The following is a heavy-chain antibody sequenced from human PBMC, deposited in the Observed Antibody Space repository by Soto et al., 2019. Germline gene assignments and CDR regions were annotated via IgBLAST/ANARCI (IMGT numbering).Heavy chain of an antibody. CDR3: AKGLSQTGYCYYYYGVDV. V-gene: IGHV3-23*01. J-gene: IGHJ6*02. CDR2: ISGSGLST. CDR1: GFTFSNYA. D-gene: IGHD3-9*01. Sequence: EVQVLESGGGLVQPGGSLRLSCAASGFTFSNYAMSWVRQAPGKGLEWVSAISGSGLSTYYADSVKGRFTISRDNSKNTLYLHMNSLRAEDTAVYSCAKGLSQTGYCYYYYGVDVWGQGTTVTVSS.